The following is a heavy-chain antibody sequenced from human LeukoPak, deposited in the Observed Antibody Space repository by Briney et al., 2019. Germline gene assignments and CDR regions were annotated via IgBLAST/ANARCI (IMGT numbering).Heavy chain of an antibody. CDR3: ARSVVY. Sequence: ASVKVSCKACGYTFTSYGMSWVRQAPGQGLEGMGWISAYNGNTNYAQKLQGRVTITTDTSTSTAYMELRSLISDYTAVYDCARSVVYWGQGTPGTVSS. D-gene: IGHD2-15*01. CDR1: GYTFTSYG. V-gene: IGHV1-18*01. CDR2: ISAYNGNT. J-gene: IGHJ4*02.